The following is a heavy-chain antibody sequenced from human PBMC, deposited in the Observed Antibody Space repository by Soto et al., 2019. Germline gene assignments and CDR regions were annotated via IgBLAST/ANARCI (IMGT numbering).Heavy chain of an antibody. J-gene: IGHJ4*02. D-gene: IGHD2-2*01. CDR3: ARDRGSSTSCFDY. V-gene: IGHV3-33*01. CDR1: GFTFSSYA. CDR2: IWYDGDK. Sequence: QVQLVESGGGVVQPGRSLRLSCAASGFTFSSYAMHWVHQAPGKGLEWVAVIWYDGDKYYTDSVKGRFTISRDNSKNTLYLQMSSLRAEDTAVYYCARDRGSSTSCFDYWGQGTLVTVSS.